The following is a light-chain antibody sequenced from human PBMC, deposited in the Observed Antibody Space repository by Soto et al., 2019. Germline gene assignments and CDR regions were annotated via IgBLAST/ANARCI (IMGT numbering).Light chain of an antibody. CDR1: QNINNC. Sequence: DIQMTQSPVSLSASVVDRVTITCRTSQNINNCLNWYQQKPGKAPTVLIYGASSLQSGVPLRFSGSGSGTDFTLTISSLHPEDFATYYCQESFSTLWGTCGQGTKVDI. CDR3: QESFSTLWGT. V-gene: IGKV1-39*01. J-gene: IGKJ1*01. CDR2: GAS.